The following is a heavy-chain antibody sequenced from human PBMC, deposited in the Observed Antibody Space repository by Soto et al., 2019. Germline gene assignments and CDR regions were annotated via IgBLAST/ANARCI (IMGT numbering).Heavy chain of an antibody. V-gene: IGHV5-51*01. CDR3: VKHYYDSSGPGAYYYYGMDV. CDR1: GYSITSYW. Sequence: GESLKISCKGSGYSITSYWIGWVRQMPGKGLEWMGIIYPGDSDTRYSPSFQGQVTISADKSISTAYLQRSSLKASDTAMYYCVKHYYDSSGPGAYYYYGMDVWGQGTTVTVSS. D-gene: IGHD3-22*01. J-gene: IGHJ6*02. CDR2: IYPGDSDT.